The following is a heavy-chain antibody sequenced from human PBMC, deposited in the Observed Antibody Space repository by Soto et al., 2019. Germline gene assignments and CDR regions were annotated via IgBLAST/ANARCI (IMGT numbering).Heavy chain of an antibody. J-gene: IGHJ6*02. CDR3: ARRPRYGEYGNYYYYYAMDV. V-gene: IGHV5-51*01. CDR1: GYIFTDYW. Sequence: GESLKISCQASGYIFTDYWIGWVRQMPGKGLEWIGIIYPGDSDTRYTPSFQGQVTISADKSISTAYLHLSSLKTSDTAMYYCARRPRYGEYGNYYYYYAMDVWGQGTTVTVSS. D-gene: IGHD4-17*01. CDR2: IYPGDSDT.